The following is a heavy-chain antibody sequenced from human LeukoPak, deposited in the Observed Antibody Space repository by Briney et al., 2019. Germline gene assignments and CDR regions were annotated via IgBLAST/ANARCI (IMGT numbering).Heavy chain of an antibody. CDR2: INAGNGNT. D-gene: IGHD6-13*01. Sequence: ASVKVSCKASGYIFTTYAMHWVRQAPGQRLEWMGWINAGNGNTKYSQKFQGRVTITRDTSASTVYMELSSLTSEDTAVYYCARDIDRVFNWFDPWGQGTLVTVSP. J-gene: IGHJ5*02. V-gene: IGHV1-3*01. CDR3: ARDIDRVFNWFDP. CDR1: GYIFTTYA.